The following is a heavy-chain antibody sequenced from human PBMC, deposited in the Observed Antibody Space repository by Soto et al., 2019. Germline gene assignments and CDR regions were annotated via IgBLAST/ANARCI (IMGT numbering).Heavy chain of an antibody. CDR2: IYYSGST. Sequence: QLQLQESGPGLAKPSETLSLTCTVSGGSISSSSYYWGWIRQPPGKGLEWIGSIYYSGSTYYNPSLKSRVTISVDTSKNQFSLKLSSVTAADTAVYYCARVGALWFGEGGDYWGQGTLVTVSS. V-gene: IGHV4-39*01. J-gene: IGHJ4*02. D-gene: IGHD3-10*01. CDR1: GGSISSSSYY. CDR3: ARVGALWFGEGGDY.